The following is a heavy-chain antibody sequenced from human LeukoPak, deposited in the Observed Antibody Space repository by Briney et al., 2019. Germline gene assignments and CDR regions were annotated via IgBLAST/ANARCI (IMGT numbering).Heavy chain of an antibody. D-gene: IGHD1-14*01. CDR3: ARDAGGHAEARYGMDV. J-gene: IGHJ6*04. CDR1: GYSVTAYH. V-gene: IGHV1-2*02. Sequence: ASVQVSCKASGYSVTAYHVHWLRQAPGQGLEWMGWISPQNGGTNYAQKFQGRVTMTSDTSVSTVYMELNRLRSDDTAVYYCARDAGGHAEARYGMDVWGKGAPVIVSS. CDR2: ISPQNGGT.